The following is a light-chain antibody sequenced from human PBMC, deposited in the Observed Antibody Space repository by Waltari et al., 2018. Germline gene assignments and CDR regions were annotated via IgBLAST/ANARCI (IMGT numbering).Light chain of an antibody. CDR1: NIERKS. CDR2: YDS. V-gene: IGLV3-21*04. CDR3: QVWDANTDPGV. Sequence: SYVLTPPPSVSVAPGKPASITCGGNNIERKSGHWYQQKPGQAPLWVISYDSARPSGIPERFSGSNSGNTATLTISRVEAGDDADYYCQVWDANTDPGVFGTGTEVTVL. J-gene: IGLJ1*01.